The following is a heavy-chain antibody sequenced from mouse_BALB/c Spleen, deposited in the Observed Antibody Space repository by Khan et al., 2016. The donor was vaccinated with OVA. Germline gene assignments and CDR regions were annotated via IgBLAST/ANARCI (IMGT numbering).Heavy chain of an antibody. CDR1: GFTFSTYA. CDR2: ISSDGDYT. CDR3: ARSSYGNLDY. Sequence: EVHLVESGGALVKPGGSLKLSCAASGFTFSTYAMSWVRQTPEKRLEWVATISSDGDYTYYPDNLTGRFTISRDNAKNTLYLQMSSLRSEDTAMYYCARSSYGNLDYWGQGTLVTVSA. D-gene: IGHD2-10*01. J-gene: IGHJ3*01. V-gene: IGHV5-9-3*01.